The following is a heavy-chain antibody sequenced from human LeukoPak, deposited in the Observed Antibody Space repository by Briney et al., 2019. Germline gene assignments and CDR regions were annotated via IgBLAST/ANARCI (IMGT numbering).Heavy chain of an antibody. D-gene: IGHD5-18*01. CDR3: ASPSGYSYVSSFDY. V-gene: IGHV3-7*01. J-gene: IGHJ4*02. CDR1: GFTFSSYW. CDR2: IKQDGSEK. Sequence: PGGSLRLSCAASGFTFSSYWMSWVRQAPGKGLEWVANIKQDGSEKYYVDSVKGRFTISRDNAKNSLYLQMNSLRAEDTAVYYRASPSGYSYVSSFDYWGQGTLVTVSS.